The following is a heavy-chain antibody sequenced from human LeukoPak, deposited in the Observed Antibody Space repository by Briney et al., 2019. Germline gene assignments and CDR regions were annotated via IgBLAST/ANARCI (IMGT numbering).Heavy chain of an antibody. CDR1: GLTFSSYG. D-gene: IGHD3-3*01. J-gene: IGHJ5*02. Sequence: GGSLRLSCAASGLTFSSYGMHWVRQAPGEGLEWVAFIRYDGSNKYYADSVKGRFTISRDNSKNTLYLQMNSLRAEDTAVYYCAKGALRFLEWSPPPNWFDPWGQGTLVTVSS. CDR2: IRYDGSNK. V-gene: IGHV3-30*02. CDR3: AKGALRFLEWSPPPNWFDP.